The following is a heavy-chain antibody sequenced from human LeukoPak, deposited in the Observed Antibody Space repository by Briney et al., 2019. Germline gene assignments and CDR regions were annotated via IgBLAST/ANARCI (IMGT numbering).Heavy chain of an antibody. CDR1: GFTFSNYA. J-gene: IGHJ4*02. CDR3: ARDLGSGLGSY. D-gene: IGHD6-19*01. Sequence: GGSLRLSCAASGFTFSNYAMSWFRQAPGKGLEWVSAISGSGGSTYYADSVKGRFTISRDNAKNSLYLQMNSLRAEDTAVYYCARDLGSGLGSYWGQGTLVTVSS. V-gene: IGHV3-23*01. CDR2: ISGSGGST.